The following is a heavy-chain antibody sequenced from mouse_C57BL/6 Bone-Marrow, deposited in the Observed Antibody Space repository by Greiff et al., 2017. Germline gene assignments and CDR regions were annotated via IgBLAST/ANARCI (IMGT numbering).Heavy chain of an antibody. CDR1: GFTFTDYY. J-gene: IGHJ4*01. D-gene: IGHD2-1*01. CDR3: ASPLLSSSYYAMDY. Sequence: EVHLVESGGGLVQPGGSLSLSCAASGFTFTDYYMSWVRQPPGKALEWLGFIRNKANGYTTEYSASVKGRFTISRDNSQSILYLQMNALRAEDSATYYCASPLLSSSYYAMDYWGQGTSVTVSS. CDR2: IRNKANGYTT. V-gene: IGHV7-3*01.